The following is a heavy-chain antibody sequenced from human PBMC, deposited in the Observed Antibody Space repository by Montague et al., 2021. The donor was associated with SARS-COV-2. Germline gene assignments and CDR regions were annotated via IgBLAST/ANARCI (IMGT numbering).Heavy chain of an antibody. V-gene: IGHV3-23*03. CDR2: IHSAGRGT. D-gene: IGHD3-9*01. CDR1: GFTFSNSR. CDR3: AKVGDILTGYSLINLDA. Sequence: SLRLSCAASGFTFSNSRMSWVRQAPGKGLDWVSVIHSAGRGTYYADSVQGRFTISRDNLKNTVYLQMNSLRDVDTALYYCAKVGDILTGYSLINLDAWGQGTLVVVSS. J-gene: IGHJ5*02.